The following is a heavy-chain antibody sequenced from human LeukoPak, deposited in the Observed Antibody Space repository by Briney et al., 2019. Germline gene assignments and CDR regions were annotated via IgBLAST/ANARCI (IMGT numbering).Heavy chain of an antibody. V-gene: IGHV1-2*02. CDR2: INPNSGGT. J-gene: IGHJ5*02. Sequence: ASVKVSCKASGYTFTGYYMHWVRQAPGQGLEWMGWINPNSGGTNYAQKFQGRVTMTRDTSISTAYMELSRLRCDDTAVYYCARDAVRSDAPPSNWFDPWGQGTLVTVSS. D-gene: IGHD4-17*01. CDR1: GYTFTGYY. CDR3: ARDAVRSDAPPSNWFDP.